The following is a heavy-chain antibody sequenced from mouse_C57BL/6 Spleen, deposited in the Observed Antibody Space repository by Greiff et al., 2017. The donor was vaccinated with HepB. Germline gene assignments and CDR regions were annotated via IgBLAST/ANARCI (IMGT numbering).Heavy chain of an antibody. V-gene: IGHV1-15*01. CDR2: IDPETGGT. CDR1: GYTFTDYE. J-gene: IGHJ2*01. Sequence: VQLQQSGAELVRPGASVTLSCKASGYTFTDYEMHWVKQTPVHGLEWIGAIDPETGGTAYNQKFKGKAILTADKSSSTAYMELRSLTAEDSAVYYCTRGYGSPYFDYWGQGTTLTVSS. D-gene: IGHD1-1*01. CDR3: TRGYGSPYFDY.